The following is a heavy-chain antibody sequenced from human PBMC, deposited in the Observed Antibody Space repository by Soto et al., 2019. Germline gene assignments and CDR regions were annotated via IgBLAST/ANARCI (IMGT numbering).Heavy chain of an antibody. CDR1: GFAFNNYA. D-gene: IGHD4-17*01. CDR2: ISGSGGST. Sequence: DVKLLESGGGVVQPGGSLRLSCAASGFAFNNYAMNWVRQAPGKGLEWVSHISGSGGSTDYADSVKGRFSISKDSSKNTLYLQMNSLRAEDTAVYYCAKDHLETTVTTPSYWGQGTLVTVSS. J-gene: IGHJ4*02. CDR3: AKDHLETTVTTPSY. V-gene: IGHV3-23*01.